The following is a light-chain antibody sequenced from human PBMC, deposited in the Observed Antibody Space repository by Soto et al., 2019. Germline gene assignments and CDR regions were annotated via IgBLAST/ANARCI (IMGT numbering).Light chain of an antibody. CDR3: QQYSNWPPAIT. CDR2: GAS. CDR1: QSVSSSY. J-gene: IGKJ5*01. V-gene: IGKV3-20*01. Sequence: IVLTQSPRTLSLSPGESATLSCRSSQSVSSSYLAWYQQKPGQAPRLLIYGASSRATGIPDRFSGSGSGTEFALIISSLQSEDVAVYYCQQYSNWPPAITFGQGTRLEIK.